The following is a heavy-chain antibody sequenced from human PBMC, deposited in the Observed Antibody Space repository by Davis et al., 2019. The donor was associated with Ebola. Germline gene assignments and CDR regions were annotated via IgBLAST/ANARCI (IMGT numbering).Heavy chain of an antibody. CDR3: TRGDETWIQLWLPGYYYGMDV. V-gene: IGHV1-8*02. CDR1: GGPYDDYG. CDR2: MNPNSGNT. Sequence: ASVKVSCKFSGGPYDDYGINWVRQATGQALEWMGWMNPNSGNTGYARKFQGRVTMTRDTSASTAYMELSSLRSEDTAVYYCTRGDETWIQLWLPGYYYGMDVWGQGTTVTVSS. J-gene: IGHJ6*02. D-gene: IGHD5-18*01.